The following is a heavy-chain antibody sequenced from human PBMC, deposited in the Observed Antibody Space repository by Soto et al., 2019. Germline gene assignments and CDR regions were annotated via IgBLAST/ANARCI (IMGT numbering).Heavy chain of an antibody. J-gene: IGHJ5*02. CDR1: GGSIRSYY. V-gene: IGHV4-59*08. CDR3: ARYCSSTSCYRWFDP. CDR2: IYYSGST. Sequence: SETLSLTCTVSGGSIRSYYWSWIRQPPGKGLEWIGYIYYSGSTNYNPSLKSRVTISVDTSKNQFSLKLSSVTAADTAVYYCARYCSSTSCYRWFDPWGQGTLVTVSS. D-gene: IGHD2-2*01.